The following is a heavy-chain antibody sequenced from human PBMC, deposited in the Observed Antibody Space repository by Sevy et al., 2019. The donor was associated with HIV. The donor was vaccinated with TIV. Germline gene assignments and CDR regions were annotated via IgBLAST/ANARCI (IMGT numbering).Heavy chain of an antibody. Sequence: GGSLRLSCTASGFTFGDYAVGWFRQAPGKGLEWVSFIRRRAFGGTIEYAASVKGRFTISNDDSQCTAYLQMNSLKTEDTAVYYSTRAEQYEYDSTSDYDYFDYWGQGTLVTVSS. CDR2: IRRRAFGGTI. CDR3: TRAEQYEYDSTSDYDYFDY. V-gene: IGHV3-49*03. D-gene: IGHD3-22*01. J-gene: IGHJ4*02. CDR1: GFTFGDYA.